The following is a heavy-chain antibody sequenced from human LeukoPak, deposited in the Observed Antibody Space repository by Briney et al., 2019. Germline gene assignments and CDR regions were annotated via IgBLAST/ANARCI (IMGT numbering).Heavy chain of an antibody. J-gene: IGHJ4*02. CDR1: GFTFSSYA. V-gene: IGHV3-23*01. D-gene: IGHD3-22*01. CDR3: AKRRGSGMVVVPIFDY. CDR2: ISGSGGST. Sequence: PGGSLRLSCAASGFTFSSYAMSWVRQAPGKGLEWVSAISGSGGSTYYADSVKGRFTISRDNSKNTLYLQMNSLRAEDTAVYYCAKRRGSGMVVVPIFDYWGQGTLVTVSS.